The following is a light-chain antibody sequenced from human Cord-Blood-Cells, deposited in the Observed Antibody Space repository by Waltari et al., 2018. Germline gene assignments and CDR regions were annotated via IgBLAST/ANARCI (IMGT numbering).Light chain of an antibody. CDR3: CSYAGSSTYV. CDR1: SSLAESFHL. CDR2: EGS. J-gene: IGLJ1*01. Sequence: QAALTPPPPVPASPGPSITTSCPGTSSLAESFHLLSWDQQHPGKAPKLMIYEGSKRPSGVSNRFSGSKSGNTASLTISGLQAEDEADYYCCSYAGSSTYVFGTGTKVTVL. V-gene: IGLV2-23*01.